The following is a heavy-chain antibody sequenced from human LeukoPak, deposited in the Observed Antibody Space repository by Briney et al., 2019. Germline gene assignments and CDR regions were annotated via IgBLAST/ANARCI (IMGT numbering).Heavy chain of an antibody. CDR1: GFTFSSYG. D-gene: IGHD6-19*01. CDR3: AKDTPDDISVAAPYFDY. Sequence: PGGSLRLSCAASGFTFSSYGMHWVRQAPGKGLEWVAFIRYDGSNKYYADSVKGRFTISRDNSKNTLYLQMNSLRAEDTAVYYCAKDTPDDISVAAPYFDYWGQGTLVTVSS. J-gene: IGHJ4*02. V-gene: IGHV3-30*02. CDR2: IRYDGSNK.